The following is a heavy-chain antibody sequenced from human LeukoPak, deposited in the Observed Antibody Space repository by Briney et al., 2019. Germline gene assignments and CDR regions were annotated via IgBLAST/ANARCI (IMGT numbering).Heavy chain of an antibody. V-gene: IGHV3-7*01. Sequence: PGGSLRLSCAASGFTFRTYWMNWFRQAPGKGLEWVANIKQDGSEKFYVDSVRGRFTISRDNAKNSLDLQMNSLRVEDTAMYYCAEGSGWLTTNWGQGILVTVSS. CDR1: GFTFRTYW. D-gene: IGHD6-19*01. CDR3: AEGSGWLTTN. J-gene: IGHJ4*02. CDR2: IKQDGSEK.